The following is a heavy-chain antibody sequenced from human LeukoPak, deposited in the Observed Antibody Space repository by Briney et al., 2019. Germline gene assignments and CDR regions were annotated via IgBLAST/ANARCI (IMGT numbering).Heavy chain of an antibody. J-gene: IGHJ6*02. CDR3: ARDPNYYGSGSYLGMDV. Sequence: PGRSLRLSCAASGFTFSSYAMHWVRQAPGKGLEWVAVISYDGSNKYYADSVKGRFTISRDNSKNTLYLQMNSLRAEDTAVYYCARDPNYYGSGSYLGMDVWGQGTTVTVSS. V-gene: IGHV3-30-3*01. CDR2: ISYDGSNK. D-gene: IGHD3-10*01. CDR1: GFTFSSYA.